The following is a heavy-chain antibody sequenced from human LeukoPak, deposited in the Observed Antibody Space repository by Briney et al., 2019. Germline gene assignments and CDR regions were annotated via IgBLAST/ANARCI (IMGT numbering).Heavy chain of an antibody. V-gene: IGHV1-2*02. CDR2: INPNSGGT. CDR1: GYTFTGYY. J-gene: IGHJ6*02. Sequence: APVKVSCKASGYTFTGYYMHWVRQAPGQGLEWMGWINPNSGGTNYAQKFQGRVTMTRDTSISTAYMELSRLRSDDTAVYYCARGPGDSSGYYPYYYYYGMDVWGQGTTVTVSS. CDR3: ARGPGDSSGYYPYYYYYGMDV. D-gene: IGHD3-22*01.